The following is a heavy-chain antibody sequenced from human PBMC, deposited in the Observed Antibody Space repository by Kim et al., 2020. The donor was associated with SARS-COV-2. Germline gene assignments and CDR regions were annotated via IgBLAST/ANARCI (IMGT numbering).Heavy chain of an antibody. J-gene: IGHJ6*02. Sequence: SVKVSCKASGGTFSSYAISWVRQAPGQGLEWMGGIIPIFGTANYAQKFQGGVTITADESTSTAYMELSSLRSEDTAVYYCARELSIDILTGYRYYYGMDVWGQGTTVTVSS. CDR3: ARELSIDILTGYRYYYGMDV. CDR2: IIPIFGTA. D-gene: IGHD3-9*01. CDR1: GGTFSSYA. V-gene: IGHV1-69*13.